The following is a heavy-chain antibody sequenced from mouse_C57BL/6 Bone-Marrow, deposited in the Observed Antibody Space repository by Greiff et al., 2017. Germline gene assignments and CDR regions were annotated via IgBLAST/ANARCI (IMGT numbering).Heavy chain of an antibody. D-gene: IGHD2-5*01. V-gene: IGHV1-64*01. CDR1: GYTFTSYW. CDR3: AREVIVTTRYYAMDY. J-gene: IGHJ4*01. CDR2: IHPNSGST. Sequence: QVQLQQPGAELVKPGASVKLSCKASGYTFTSYWMHWVKQRPGQGLEWIGMIHPNSGSTNYNEKFKSKATLTVDKSSSTAYMQLSSLTSEDSAVYYVAREVIVTTRYYAMDYWGQGTSVTVSS.